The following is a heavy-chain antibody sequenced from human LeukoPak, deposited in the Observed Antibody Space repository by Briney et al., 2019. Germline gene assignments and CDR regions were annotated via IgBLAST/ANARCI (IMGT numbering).Heavy chain of an antibody. D-gene: IGHD5-12*01. V-gene: IGHV4-30-2*01. CDR3: ASYSGPFDP. J-gene: IGHJ5*02. CDR2: IYHSGST. Sequence: NPSQTLSLTCAVSGGSISSGGYSWSWIRQPPGKGLEWIGYIYHSGSTYYNPSLESRVTISVDRSKNQFSLKLSSVTAADTAVYYCASYSGPFDPWGQGTLVTVSS. CDR1: GGSISSGGYS.